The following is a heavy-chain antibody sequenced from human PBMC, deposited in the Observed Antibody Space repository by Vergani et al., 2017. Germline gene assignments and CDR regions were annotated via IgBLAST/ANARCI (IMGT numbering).Heavy chain of an antibody. CDR3: AGQVAVAGKWWGPYYYYGMDV. CDR1: GYSFTSYW. CDR2: IDPSDSYT. D-gene: IGHD6-19*01. Sequence: EVQLVQSGAEVKKPGESLRISCKGSGYSFTSYWISWVRQMPGKGLEWMGRIDPSDSYTNYSPSFQGHVTISADKSISTAYLKWSSLKASDTAMYYCAGQVAVAGKWWGPYYYYGMDVWGQGTTVTVSS. J-gene: IGHJ6*02. V-gene: IGHV5-10-1*01.